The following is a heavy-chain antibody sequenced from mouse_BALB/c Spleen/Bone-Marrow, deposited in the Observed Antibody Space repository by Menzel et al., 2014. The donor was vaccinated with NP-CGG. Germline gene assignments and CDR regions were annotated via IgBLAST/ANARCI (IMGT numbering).Heavy chain of an antibody. CDR3: ARHHRYAYYFDY. CDR2: IHPNSGNT. Sequence: QVQLQQSGSVLVGPGASVKLSCKASGYTFTNSWIHWAKQRPGQGLEWIGEIHPNSGNTNYNEKFKGKVTLTADISSSTAYVDLSSLTPEDSAVYYCARHHRYAYYFDYWGQGTTLTVSS. V-gene: IGHV1S130*01. D-gene: IGHD2-14*01. J-gene: IGHJ2*01. CDR1: GYTFTNSW.